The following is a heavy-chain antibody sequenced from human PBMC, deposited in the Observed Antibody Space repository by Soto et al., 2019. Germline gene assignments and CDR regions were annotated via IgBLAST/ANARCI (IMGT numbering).Heavy chain of an antibody. CDR2: IYFSEST. Sequence: SETLSLTCNVSGASISSGDYYWSWIRQPPGKGLEWIGYIYFSESTSYNPSLKSRVTISGDKSKNQFSLRVTPVTAADTAVYYGGIVDMITFGEKTGPNVAFDRGGKGKMVT. D-gene: IGHD3-16*01. CDR1: GASISSGDYY. J-gene: IGHJ3*01. CDR3: GIVDMITFGEKTGPNVAFDR. V-gene: IGHV4-30-4*01.